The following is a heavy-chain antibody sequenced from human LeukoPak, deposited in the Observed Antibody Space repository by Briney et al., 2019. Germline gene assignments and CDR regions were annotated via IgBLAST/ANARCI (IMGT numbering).Heavy chain of an antibody. CDR3: ARCSVVTLPLDY. Sequence: KPSETLSLTCAVYGGSFSGYYWSWIRQPPGKGLEWIGEINHSGSTNYNPSLKSRVTISVDTSKNQFSLKLSSVTAADTAVYYCARCSVVTLPLDYWGQGTLVTASS. D-gene: IGHD4-23*01. V-gene: IGHV4-34*01. CDR1: GGSFSGYY. CDR2: INHSGST. J-gene: IGHJ4*02.